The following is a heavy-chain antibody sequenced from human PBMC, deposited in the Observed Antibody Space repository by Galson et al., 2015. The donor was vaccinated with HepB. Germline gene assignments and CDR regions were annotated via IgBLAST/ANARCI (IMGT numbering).Heavy chain of an antibody. CDR1: GGSFSGYY. CDR2: INHSGST. J-gene: IGHJ4*02. D-gene: IGHD3-16*01. Sequence: SETLSLTCAVYGGSFSGYYWSWIRQPPGKGLEWIGEINHSGSTNYNPSLKSRVTISVDTSKNQFSLKLSSVTAADTAVYYCARGHLVYYDYVWGSYKKPFDYWGQGTLVTVSS. V-gene: IGHV4-34*01. CDR3: ARGHLVYYDYVWGSYKKPFDY.